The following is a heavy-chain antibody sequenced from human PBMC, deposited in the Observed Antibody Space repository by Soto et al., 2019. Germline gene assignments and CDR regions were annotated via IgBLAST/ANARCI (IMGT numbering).Heavy chain of an antibody. CDR3: ASLALYCSGGSCYFDY. V-gene: IGHV3-7*05. CDR1: GFTFSSYW. D-gene: IGHD2-15*01. J-gene: IGHJ4*02. CDR2: IKQDGSEK. Sequence: GGSLRLSCAASGFTFSSYWMSWVRQAPGKGLEWVANIKQDGSEKYYVDSVKGRFTISRDNAKNSLYLQMNSLRAEDTAVYYCASLALYCSGGSCYFDYWGQGTLVTVSS.